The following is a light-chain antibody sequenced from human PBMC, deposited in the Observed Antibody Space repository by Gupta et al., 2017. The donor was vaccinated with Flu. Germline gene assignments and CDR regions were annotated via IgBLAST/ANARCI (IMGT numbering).Light chain of an antibody. CDR2: KAS. Sequence: PSTLSASVGETVTITCRASQSISAWLAWYQKKPGKAPKLLIYKASSLESGVTSRFSGSGSGTEFSLTISSLQPDDFAIYYCQQYNNYPLTFGGGTKVEIK. CDR3: QQYNNYPLT. V-gene: IGKV1-5*03. J-gene: IGKJ4*01. CDR1: QSISAW.